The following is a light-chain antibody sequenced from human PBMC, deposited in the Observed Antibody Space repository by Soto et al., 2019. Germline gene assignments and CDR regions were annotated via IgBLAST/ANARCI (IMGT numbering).Light chain of an antibody. V-gene: IGLV3-21*04. J-gene: IGLJ2*01. CDR2: YNS. CDR3: QVWDGSSDLVV. CDR1: NIGSKS. Sequence: SYELAQPPSVSVAPGKTARITCGGNNIGSKSVHWYQQKPGQAPVVVIYYNSDRPSGIPERFSGSNSGNTATLTISSVEAGDEADYHCQVWDGSSDLVVFGGGTKLTVL.